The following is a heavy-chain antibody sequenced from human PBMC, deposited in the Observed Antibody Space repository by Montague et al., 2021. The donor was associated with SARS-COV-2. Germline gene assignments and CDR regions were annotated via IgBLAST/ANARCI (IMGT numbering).Heavy chain of an antibody. CDR2: ITVSGAGT. V-gene: IGHV3-23*01. CDR1: GFTFTSYG. CDR3: AKRGSYFFDY. D-gene: IGHD1-26*01. J-gene: IGHJ4*02. Sequence: SLRLSCAASGFTFTSYGMAWVRQAPGKGLEWVSVITVSGAGTYYAESVEGRLTISGDHSRNTLFLQMNSLRAEDTAVYYCAKRGSYFFDYWGQGTLVTVSS.